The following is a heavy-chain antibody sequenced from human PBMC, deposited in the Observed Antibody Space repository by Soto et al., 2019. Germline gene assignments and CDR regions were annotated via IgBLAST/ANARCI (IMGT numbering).Heavy chain of an antibody. CDR3: ARRGDYYGSVYYGMDV. J-gene: IGHJ6*01. CDR1: GYTFTSYG. CDR2: ISAYNGNT. V-gene: IGHV1-18*04. D-gene: IGHD3-10*01. Sequence: ASVKVSCKASGYTFTSYGISWARQAPGQGLEWMGWISAYNGNTNYAQKLQGRVTMTADTSTSTAYMELRSLRSDDTAVYYCARRGDYYGSVYYGMDVWGQGTTVNVSS.